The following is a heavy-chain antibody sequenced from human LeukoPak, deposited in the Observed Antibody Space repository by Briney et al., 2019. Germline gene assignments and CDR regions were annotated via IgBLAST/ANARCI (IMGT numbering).Heavy chain of an antibody. CDR1: GYSFTSYW. J-gene: IGHJ4*02. V-gene: IGHV5-51*01. D-gene: IGHD6-19*01. CDR3: ARRSSGWYYHFDY. CDR2: IYPGDSDT. Sequence: GASLKISCKGSGYSFTSYWIGWVRQMPGKGLGWMGIIYPGDSDTRYSPSFQGQVTISADKSISTAYLQWSSLKASDTAMYYCARRSSGWYYHFDYWGQGTLVTVSS.